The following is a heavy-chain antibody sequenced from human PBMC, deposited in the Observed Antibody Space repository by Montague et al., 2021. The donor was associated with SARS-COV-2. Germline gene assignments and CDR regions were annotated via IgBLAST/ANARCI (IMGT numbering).Heavy chain of an antibody. CDR1: GFTFSSYS. Sequence: LRLSCAASGFTFSSYSMNWVRQAPGKGLEWIGSIYYSGSTYYNPSLKSRVTILVDTSKNQFSLKLSSVTAADTAVYYCARDYGDYGSGYYYGMDVWGQGTTVTVSS. J-gene: IGHJ6*02. CDR3: ARDYGDYGSGYYYGMDV. CDR2: IYYSGST. V-gene: IGHV4-39*07. D-gene: IGHD4-17*01.